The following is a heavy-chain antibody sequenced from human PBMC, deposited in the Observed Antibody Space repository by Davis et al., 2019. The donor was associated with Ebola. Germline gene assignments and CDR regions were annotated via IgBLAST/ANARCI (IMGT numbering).Heavy chain of an antibody. V-gene: IGHV1-18*04. J-gene: IGHJ4*02. CDR3: ARAQLPTTGGH. Sequence: ASVKVSCKASGYTFTNYGITWVRQAPGQGLEWMGWINPHNGNTNYAQNVQGRVTMTTDTSTSTAYMEVGSLRSDETAVYYCARAQLPTTGGHWGQGTLVTVSS. CDR1: GYTFTNYG. D-gene: IGHD1-1*01. CDR2: INPHNGNT.